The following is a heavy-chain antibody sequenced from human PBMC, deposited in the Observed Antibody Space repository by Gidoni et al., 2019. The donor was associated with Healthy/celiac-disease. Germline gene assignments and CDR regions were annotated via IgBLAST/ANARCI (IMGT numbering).Heavy chain of an antibody. V-gene: IGHV3-23*01. J-gene: IGHJ3*02. D-gene: IGHD5-12*01. CDR2: ISGSGGST. Sequence: EVQLLESGGGLVQPGGSLRLSCGASGVTFSSYAMSWVRQAPGKGLEWFSAISGSGGSTYYADSVKGRFTISRDNSKNTLYLQMNILRAEDTAVYYCAKASNSGYDLMDAFDIWGQGTMVTVSS. CDR1: GVTFSSYA. CDR3: AKASNSGYDLMDAFDI.